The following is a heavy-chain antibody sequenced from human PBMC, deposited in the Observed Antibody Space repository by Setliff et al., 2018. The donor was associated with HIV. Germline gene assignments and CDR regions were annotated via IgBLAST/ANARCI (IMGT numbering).Heavy chain of an antibody. D-gene: IGHD6-13*01. CDR1: GFTFSNAW. V-gene: IGHV3-15*01. Sequence: GGSLRLSCAASGFTFSNAWMSWVRQAPGKGLEWVGRIKSKTDGGTTDYAAPVKGRFTISRDDSKNTLHLQMNSLKTEDTAIYYCARESLAVGTRWFDPWGQGTLVTVSS. CDR2: IKSKTDGGTT. CDR3: ARESLAVGTRWFDP. J-gene: IGHJ5*02.